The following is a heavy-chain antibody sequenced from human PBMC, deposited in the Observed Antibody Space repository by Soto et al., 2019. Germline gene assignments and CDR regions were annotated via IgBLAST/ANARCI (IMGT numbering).Heavy chain of an antibody. J-gene: IGHJ4*02. Sequence: SETLSLTCTVSGGSMSSSSYYWGWIRQPPGKGLEWIGSIYYSGSTYYNPSLKSRVTISVDTYKNRFSLKLSSVTAADTAVYYCASGDPGQLAHNWGQGTLVTAPQ. CDR1: GGSMSSSSYY. CDR3: ASGDPGQLAHN. V-gene: IGHV4-39*01. CDR2: IYYSGST. D-gene: IGHD6-6*01.